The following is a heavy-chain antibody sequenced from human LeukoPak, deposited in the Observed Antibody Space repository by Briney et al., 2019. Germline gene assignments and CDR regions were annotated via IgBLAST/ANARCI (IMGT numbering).Heavy chain of an antibody. V-gene: IGHV4-61*01. D-gene: IGHD3-9*01. J-gene: IGHJ3*02. CDR1: GGSVSTGSYY. CDR2: ISYSGST. Sequence: SEALSLTCTVSGGSVSTGSYYWNWIRQPPGKGLEWIGYISYSGSTIYNPSLKSRVIISVDTSKNQFSLKLSSVTAADTAVYYCARGLVQILYFDPNDAFDIWGQGTMVTVSS. CDR3: ARGLVQILYFDPNDAFDI.